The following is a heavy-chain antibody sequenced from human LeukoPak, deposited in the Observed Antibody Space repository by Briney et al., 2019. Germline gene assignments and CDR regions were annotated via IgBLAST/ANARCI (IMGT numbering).Heavy chain of an antibody. CDR3: ARESPSSSSGGIDY. CDR2: ISGSGGST. Sequence: GGSLRLSCAASGFTVRSSYMSWVRQAPGKGLEWVSAISGSGGSTYYADSVKGRFTISRDNSKNTLYLQMNSLRAEDTAVYYCARESPSSSSGGIDYWGQGTLVTVSS. V-gene: IGHV3-23*01. CDR1: GFTVRSSY. D-gene: IGHD6-6*01. J-gene: IGHJ4*02.